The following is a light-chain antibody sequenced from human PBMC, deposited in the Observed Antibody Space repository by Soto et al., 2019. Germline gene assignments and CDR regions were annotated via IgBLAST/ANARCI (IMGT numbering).Light chain of an antibody. CDR1: SSDVGGYDY. V-gene: IGLV2-14*01. CDR2: EVS. J-gene: IGLJ1*01. Sequence: QSVLTQPASVSGSPGQSITISCTGTSSDVGGYDYVSWYQLHPGKAPKLMVFEVSNRPSGVSYRFSGSKSGNTASLTISGLQAEDEVDYFCSSYSISTAYLFGTGTKVTVL. CDR3: SSYSISTAYL.